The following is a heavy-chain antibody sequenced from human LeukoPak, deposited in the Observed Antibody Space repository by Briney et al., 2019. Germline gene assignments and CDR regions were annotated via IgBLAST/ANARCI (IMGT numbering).Heavy chain of an antibody. CDR2: IYTSGST. D-gene: IGHD5-18*01. V-gene: IGHV4-4*09. CDR1: GGSISSYY. J-gene: IGHJ4*02. CDR3: ARHDDTAMVIFDY. Sequence: PSETLSLTCTVSGGSISSYYWSWIRQPPGKGLEWIGYIYTSGSTNYNPSLKSRVTISVDTSKNQFSLKLNSVTAADTAVYYCARHDDTAMVIFDYWGQGTLVTVSS.